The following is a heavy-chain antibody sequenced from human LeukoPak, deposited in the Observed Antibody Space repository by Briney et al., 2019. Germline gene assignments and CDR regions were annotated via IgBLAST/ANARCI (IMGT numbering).Heavy chain of an antibody. J-gene: IGHJ4*02. V-gene: IGHV3-74*01. Sequence: GGSLRLSCAASGFTFSSYWMHWVRHAPGKGLVWVSRINSDGSSTSYADSVKGRFTISRDNAKNTLYLQMNSLRAEDTAVYYCAIGMVATSPFDYWGQGTLVTVSS. CDR2: INSDGSST. CDR3: AIGMVATSPFDY. D-gene: IGHD5-12*01. CDR1: GFTFSSYW.